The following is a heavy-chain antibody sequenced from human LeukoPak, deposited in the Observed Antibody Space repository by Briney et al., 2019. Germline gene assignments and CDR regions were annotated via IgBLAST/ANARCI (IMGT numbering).Heavy chain of an antibody. CDR1: GDSISSYF. Sequence: SETLSLTCTVPGDSISSYFSSWIRQPPGKGLEWIGYMHNGVHTNYNPSLKSRVTISGDTSKNQVSLKLTSVTAADTAVYYCAARTKRDYGYTNLDYWGQGTLVTVSS. D-gene: IGHD5-18*01. CDR2: MHNGVHT. CDR3: AARTKRDYGYTNLDY. J-gene: IGHJ4*02. V-gene: IGHV4-59*01.